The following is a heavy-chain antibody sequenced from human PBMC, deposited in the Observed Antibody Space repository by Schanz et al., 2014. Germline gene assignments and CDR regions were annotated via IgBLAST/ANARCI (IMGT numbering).Heavy chain of an antibody. Sequence: VQLVESGGGLVKPGGSLRLSCAASGFTFSDYYMSWVRQAPGKGLEWVSYISGNGYTTYTADSMKGRFTISRDNAKNSLYLQMNSLRAEDTAVYYCASGLCSGGSGSSFHAYWGQGTLATVSS. J-gene: IGHJ4*02. CDR3: ASGLCSGGSGSSFHAY. D-gene: IGHD2-15*01. CDR1: GFTFSDYY. V-gene: IGHV3-11*01. CDR2: ISGNGYTT.